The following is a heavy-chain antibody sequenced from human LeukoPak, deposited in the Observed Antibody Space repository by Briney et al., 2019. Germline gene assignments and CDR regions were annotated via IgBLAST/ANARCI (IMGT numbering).Heavy chain of an antibody. J-gene: IGHJ4*02. Sequence: PGGSLRLSCAASGFTFSSYNMNWVRQAPGKGLEWASYISSSSSTIYYADSVKGRFTISRDNAKNSLYLQMNSLRAEDTAVYYCAREVFKDYYGSGSYLDYWGQGTLVTVSS. D-gene: IGHD3-10*01. V-gene: IGHV3-48*01. CDR1: GFTFSSYN. CDR2: ISSSSSTI. CDR3: AREVFKDYYGSGSYLDY.